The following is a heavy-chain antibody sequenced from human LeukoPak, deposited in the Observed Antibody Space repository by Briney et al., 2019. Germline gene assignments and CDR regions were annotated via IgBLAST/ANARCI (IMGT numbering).Heavy chain of an antibody. CDR3: TKSALTGDQFDS. CDR2: ITWDGGTT. V-gene: IGHV3-43D*03. D-gene: IGHD3-9*01. CDR1: GFTFDDYV. J-gene: IGHJ4*02. Sequence: GGSLRLSCAASGFTFDDYVMHWVRQAPGKGLEWVSLITWDGGTTSYAESVQGRFTISRDNNKNSLYLQMKSLRPDDTAFYYCTKSALTGDQFDSWGQGTLVTVSS.